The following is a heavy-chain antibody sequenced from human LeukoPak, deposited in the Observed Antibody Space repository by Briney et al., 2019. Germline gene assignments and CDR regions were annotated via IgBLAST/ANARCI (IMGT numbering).Heavy chain of an antibody. D-gene: IGHD3-9*01. CDR3: AREGRLRYFDWLLSN. V-gene: IGHV4-61*02. CDR1: GGSISSGSYY. Sequence: SETLSLTCTVSGGSISSGSYYWSWIRQPAGKGLEWIGRIYTSGSTNYDPSLKSRVTISVDTSKNQFSLKLSSVTAADTAVYYCAREGRLRYFDWLLSNWGQGTLVTVSS. CDR2: IYTSGST. J-gene: IGHJ4*02.